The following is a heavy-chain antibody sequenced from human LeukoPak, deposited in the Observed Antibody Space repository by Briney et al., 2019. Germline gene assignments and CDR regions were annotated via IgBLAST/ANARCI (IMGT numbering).Heavy chain of an antibody. Sequence: PSETLSLTCAVYGGSFSGYYWSWIRQPPGKGLEWIGEINHSGSTNYNPSLKSRVTISVDTSKNQFSLKLSSVTAADTAVYYCAREGSYYYDSRIRYWFDPWGQGTLVTVSS. CDR2: INHSGST. D-gene: IGHD3-22*01. CDR1: GGSFSGYY. J-gene: IGHJ5*02. V-gene: IGHV4-34*01. CDR3: AREGSYYYDSRIRYWFDP.